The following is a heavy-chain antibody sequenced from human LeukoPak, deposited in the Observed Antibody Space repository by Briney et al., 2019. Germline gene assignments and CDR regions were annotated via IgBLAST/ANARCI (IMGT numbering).Heavy chain of an antibody. CDR1: GYTFTSYG. J-gene: IGHJ5*02. D-gene: IGHD1-7*01. CDR2: ISAYNGNT. CDR3: ARDLKLELLLRTVNWFDP. Sequence: ASVKVSCKASGYTFTSYGISWVRQAPGQGLEWMGWISAYNGNTNYAQKLQGRVTMTTDTSTSTAYMELRSLRSDDTAVYYCARDLKLELLLRTVNWFDPWGQGTLVTVSS. V-gene: IGHV1-18*01.